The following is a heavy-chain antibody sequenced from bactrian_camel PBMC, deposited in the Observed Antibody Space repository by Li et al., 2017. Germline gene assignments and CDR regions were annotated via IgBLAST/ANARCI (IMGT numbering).Heavy chain of an antibody. V-gene: IGHV3S9*01. CDR1: GYSSNTFC. J-gene: IGHJ6*01. Sequence: HVQLVESGGGSVQTGGSLRLSCAASGYSSNTFCMGWFRRVPGLEREGVAGIGIDGRTAYADSVKGRFTISQDKAKSIVYLQMDSLTPEDTGTYRCAASWDVTAPAALGRISSPEFGYWGEGTQVTVS. CDR2: IGIDGRT. CDR3: AASWDVTAPAALGRISSPEFGY. D-gene: IGHD5*01.